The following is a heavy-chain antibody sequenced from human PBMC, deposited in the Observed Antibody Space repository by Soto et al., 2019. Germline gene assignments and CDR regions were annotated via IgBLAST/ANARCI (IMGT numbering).Heavy chain of an antibody. CDR2: TRDSGATT. J-gene: IGHJ4*01. CDR1: RFTFSSYA. Sequence: GGSLRLSCAASRFTFSSYAMSWVRQAPGKGLEWLSVTRDSGATTYYADSVKGRFTVSRDNSKNTLYLEMNSLRAEDTAVYYCTTDSYFTLKLVRFDYWGLGTLVTVSS. D-gene: IGHD3-22*01. V-gene: IGHV3-23*01. CDR3: TTDSYFTLKLVRFDY.